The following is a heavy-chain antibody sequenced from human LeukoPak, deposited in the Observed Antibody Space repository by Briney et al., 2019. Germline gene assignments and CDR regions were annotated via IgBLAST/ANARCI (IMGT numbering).Heavy chain of an antibody. J-gene: IGHJ4*02. Sequence: GRSLRLSCAASGFTFSSYGMPWVRQAPGKGLEWVAVISYDGSNKYYADSVKGRFTISRDNSKNTLYLQMNSLRAEDTAVYYCAKDRYPYSSGWYYFDYWGQGTLVTVSS. CDR1: GFTFSSYG. CDR3: AKDRYPYSSGWYYFDY. D-gene: IGHD6-19*01. CDR2: ISYDGSNK. V-gene: IGHV3-30*18.